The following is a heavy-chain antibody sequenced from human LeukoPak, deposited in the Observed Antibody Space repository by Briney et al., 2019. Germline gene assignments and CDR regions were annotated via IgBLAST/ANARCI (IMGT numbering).Heavy chain of an antibody. V-gene: IGHV3-30-3*01. Sequence: GGSLRLSCAASGFTFSSYAMHWVRQAPGKGREWVAVISYDGSNKYYADSVKGRVTISRDNSKNTLYLQMNSLRAEDTAVYYCARGQSYDSSGHYSYCGHWGQGTLVTVSS. CDR2: ISYDGSNK. CDR1: GFTFSSYA. CDR3: ARGQSYDSSGHYSYCGH. J-gene: IGHJ4*02. D-gene: IGHD3-22*01.